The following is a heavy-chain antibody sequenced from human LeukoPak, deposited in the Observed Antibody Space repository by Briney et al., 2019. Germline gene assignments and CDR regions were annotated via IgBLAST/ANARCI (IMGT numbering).Heavy chain of an antibody. CDR2: IYYSGST. V-gene: IGHV4-59*01. Sequence: SSETLSLTCTVSGGTISSYYWSWIRQPPGKGLGWIGYIYYSGSTNYNPSLKSRVTISVDTSKNQFSLKLSSVTAADTAVYYCARGGYYDILTGPPFDYWGQGTLVTVSS. CDR1: GGTISSYY. CDR3: ARGGYYDILTGPPFDY. J-gene: IGHJ4*02. D-gene: IGHD3-9*01.